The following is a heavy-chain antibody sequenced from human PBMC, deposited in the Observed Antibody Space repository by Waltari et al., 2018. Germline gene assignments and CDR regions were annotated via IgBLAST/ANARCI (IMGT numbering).Heavy chain of an antibody. CDR3: ARDLGAWSGYYPPGDY. J-gene: IGHJ4*02. CDR2: IWYDGSNK. CDR1: GFTVSSHG. D-gene: IGHD3-3*01. Sequence: QVQLVESGGGVVQLGRSLRRSCAASGFTVSSHGITWVGQAPGKGLEWVAVIWYDGSNKYYVDSGKGRFTISRDNSKNTLYLQMNSLRAEDTAVYYCARDLGAWSGYYPPGDYWGQGTLVTVSS. V-gene: IGHV3-33*01.